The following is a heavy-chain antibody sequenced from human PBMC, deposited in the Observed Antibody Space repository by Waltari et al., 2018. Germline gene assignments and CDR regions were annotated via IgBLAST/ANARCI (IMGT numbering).Heavy chain of an antibody. CDR2: IIPRFNTP. CDR3: ATRIPSDHSGSFYYYGMDV. D-gene: IGHD6-6*01. Sequence: QLVQSGAEVKKPGSSVIVSCKASGGTFNSFALSWVRQAPGQGLEWMGGIIPRFNTPTYARKCQGRLTVTADESTSTAYIELNSLRSEDSALYYCATRIPSDHSGSFYYYGMDVWGQGTTVTVSS. J-gene: IGHJ6*02. V-gene: IGHV1-69*13. CDR1: GGTFNSFA.